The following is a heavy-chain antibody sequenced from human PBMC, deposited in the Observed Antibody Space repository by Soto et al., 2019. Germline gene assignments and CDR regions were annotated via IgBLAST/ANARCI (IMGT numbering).Heavy chain of an antibody. CDR2: INAGNGNT. CDR1: GYTFTSYA. CDR3: ARGDFLTYDDY. J-gene: IGHJ4*02. Sequence: ASVKVSCKASGYTFTSYAMHWVRQAPGQRLEWMGWINAGNGNTKYSQKYQGRVTITRDTSASTAYMKLSSLRSEDTAVYYCARGDFLTYDDYWGQGTLVTVSS. D-gene: IGHD3-16*01. V-gene: IGHV1-3*01.